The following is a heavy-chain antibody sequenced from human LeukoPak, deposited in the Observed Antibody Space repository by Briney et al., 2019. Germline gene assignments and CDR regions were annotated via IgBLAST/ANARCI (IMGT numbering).Heavy chain of an antibody. V-gene: IGHV4-39*01. CDR2: IYYSGST. CDR3: ARAVVVAAGRNWFDP. D-gene: IGHD2-15*01. J-gene: IGHJ5*02. Sequence: SETLSLTCTVSGGSISSSSYYWGWIRRPPGKGLEWIGSIYYSGSTYYNPSLKSRVTISVDTSKNQFSLKLSSVTAADTAVYYCARAVVVAAGRNWFDPWGQGTLVTVSS. CDR1: GGSISSSSYY.